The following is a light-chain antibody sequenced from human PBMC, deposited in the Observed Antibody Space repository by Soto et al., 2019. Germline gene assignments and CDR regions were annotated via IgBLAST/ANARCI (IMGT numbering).Light chain of an antibody. CDR1: RSDIGDSNF. J-gene: IGLJ1*01. V-gene: IGLV2-14*01. CDR2: QVN. Sequence: QCALAQPASVSGSPGQSVTISCTGPRSDIGDSNFISWYQHSPGKAPRLLIYQVNNRPSGVSGRFSGSKAGNTASLTISGLLDDDEADYFCASFRSGTILVFGSGTKVTVL. CDR3: ASFRSGTILV.